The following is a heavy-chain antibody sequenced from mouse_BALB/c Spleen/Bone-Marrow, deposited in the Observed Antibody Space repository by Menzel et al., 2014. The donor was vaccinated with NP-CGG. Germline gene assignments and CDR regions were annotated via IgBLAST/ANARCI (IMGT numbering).Heavy chain of an antibody. CDR3: AALYGIVFDY. CDR2: INPNNGGT. CDR1: GYTFTEYT. Sequence: VQLQQSGPDLVKPGASVKISCKTSGYTFTEYTMHWVRQSQGKSLEWIGGINPNNGGTTYNQKFKGKATLTVDKSSSTAYMELRSLTSEVSAVYYCAALYGIVFDYWGQGITLTVSS. V-gene: IGHV1-18*01. D-gene: IGHD2-1*01. J-gene: IGHJ2*01.